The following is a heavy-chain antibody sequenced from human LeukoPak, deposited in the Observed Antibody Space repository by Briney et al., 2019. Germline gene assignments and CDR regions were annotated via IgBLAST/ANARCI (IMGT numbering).Heavy chain of an antibody. CDR1: GGSFSGYY. D-gene: IGHD3-3*01. CDR3: ARLFTIFGVVLSKFDP. CDR2: IYHSGST. Sequence: SETLSLTCAVYGGSFSGYYWSWIRQPPGKGLEWIGEIYHSGSTNYNPSLKSRVTISVDTSKNQFSLKLSSVTAADTAVYYCARLFTIFGVVLSKFDPWGQGTLVTVSS. J-gene: IGHJ5*02. V-gene: IGHV4-34*01.